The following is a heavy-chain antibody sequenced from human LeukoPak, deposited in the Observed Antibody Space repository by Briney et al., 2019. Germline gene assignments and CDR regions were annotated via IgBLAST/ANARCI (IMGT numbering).Heavy chain of an antibody. J-gene: IGHJ3*02. D-gene: IGHD3-22*01. Sequence: GGSLRLSCAASGFTFSSYSMNWVRQAPGNGLEWVSSISSSSSYIYYADSVKGRFTISRDNAKNSLCLQMNSLRAEDTAVYYCARDRPEYYDSSGSYDAFDIWGQGTMVTVSS. V-gene: IGHV3-21*01. CDR2: ISSSSSYI. CDR3: ARDRPEYYDSSGSYDAFDI. CDR1: GFTFSSYS.